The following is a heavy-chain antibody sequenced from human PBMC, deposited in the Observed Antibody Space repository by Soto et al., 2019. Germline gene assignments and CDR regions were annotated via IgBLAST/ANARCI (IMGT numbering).Heavy chain of an antibody. CDR1: GISSCSYYY. D-gene: IGHD1-1*01. Sequence: GGSLRLSCEASGISSCSYYYMSWIRQAPGKGLEWVSFISSGETTYSQYEESVRGRFTMSRDNALKSVYLQMNSLRADDTAIYYCARTMGTAPFFDIWGPGTKVTVSS. J-gene: IGHJ3*02. CDR2: ISSGETTYS. CDR3: ARTMGTAPFFDI. V-gene: IGHV3-11*06.